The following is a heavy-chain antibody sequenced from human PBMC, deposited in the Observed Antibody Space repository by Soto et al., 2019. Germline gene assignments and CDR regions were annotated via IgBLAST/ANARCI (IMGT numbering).Heavy chain of an antibody. D-gene: IGHD3-10*01. V-gene: IGHV1-69*06. CDR1: GGTFSSYA. CDR2: IIPIFGTA. J-gene: IGHJ4*02. Sequence: GASVKVSCKASGGTFSSYAISWVRQAPGQGLEWMGGIIPIFGTANYAQKFQGRVTITADKSTSTAYMELSSLRSEDTAVYYCARNGYYGSGSLHTIIRYYFDYWGQGTLVTVSS. CDR3: ARNGYYGSGSLHTIIRYYFDY.